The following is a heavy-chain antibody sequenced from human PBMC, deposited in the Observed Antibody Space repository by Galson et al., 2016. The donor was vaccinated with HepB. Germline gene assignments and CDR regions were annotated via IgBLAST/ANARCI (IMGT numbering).Heavy chain of an antibody. J-gene: IGHJ5*01. V-gene: IGHV3-23*01. D-gene: IGHD2-2*01. CDR3: AKAGTYCSITSRYPNWFES. Sequence: SLRLSCAAPGFTFGSYPMSWVRQAPGEGLEWVSAISSSGHKTYYTDSVKGRFTISRDNSKNTVYLQMNSLRAEDTAVYYCAKAGTYCSITSRYPNWFESWGQGTLVTVSS. CDR1: GFTFGSYP. CDR2: ISSSGHKT.